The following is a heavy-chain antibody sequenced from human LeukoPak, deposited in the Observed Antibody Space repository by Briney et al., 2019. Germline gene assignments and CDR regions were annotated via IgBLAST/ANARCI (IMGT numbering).Heavy chain of an antibody. V-gene: IGHV4-59*08. CDR2: IYYSGST. Sequence: SETLSLTCTVSGGSISNYYWSWIRQPPGKGQEWIGYIYYSGSTNYNPSLKSRVTISVDTSKNQFSLKLTSVTAADTAVYYCARLSRIAAPDYWGQGTLVTVSS. D-gene: IGHD6-13*01. CDR1: GGSISNYY. J-gene: IGHJ4*02. CDR3: ARLSRIAAPDY.